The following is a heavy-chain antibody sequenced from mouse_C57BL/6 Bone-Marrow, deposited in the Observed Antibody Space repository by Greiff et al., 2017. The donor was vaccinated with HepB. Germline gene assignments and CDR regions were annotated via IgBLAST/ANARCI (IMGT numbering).Heavy chain of an antibody. Sequence: VQLQQPGAELVKPGASVKLSCKASGYTFTSYWMHWVKQRPGQGLEWIGMIHPNSGSTNYNEKFKSKATLTVDKSSSTAYMQLSSLSSEESAAYYCARGWLPYAMDYWGQGTSVTVSA. CDR3: ARGWLPYAMDY. CDR1: GYTFTSYW. V-gene: IGHV1-64*01. J-gene: IGHJ4*01. D-gene: IGHD2-3*01. CDR2: IHPNSGST.